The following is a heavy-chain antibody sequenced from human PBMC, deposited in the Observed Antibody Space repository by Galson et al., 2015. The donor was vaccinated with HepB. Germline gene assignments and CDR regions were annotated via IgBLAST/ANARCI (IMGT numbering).Heavy chain of an antibody. D-gene: IGHD3-10*01. CDR2: ISGSGGST. J-gene: IGHJ4*02. CDR1: GFTFSSYA. V-gene: IGHV3-23*01. Sequence: SLRLSCAASGFTFSSYAMSWVRQAPGKGLEWVSAISGSGGSTYYADSVKGRITISRDNSKNTLYLQMNSLRAEDTAVYYCAKAIQLLWFGELSPYYFDYWGQGTLVTVSS. CDR3: AKAIQLLWFGELSPYYFDY.